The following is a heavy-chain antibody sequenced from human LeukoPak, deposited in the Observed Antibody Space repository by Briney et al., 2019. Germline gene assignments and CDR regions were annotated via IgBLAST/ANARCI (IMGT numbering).Heavy chain of an antibody. CDR2: MNPNSGNA. D-gene: IGHD3-3*01. V-gene: IGHV1-8*03. CDR3: ARGPPKRITIFGVVLVPIYYYYMDV. CDR1: GYTFTSYD. J-gene: IGHJ6*03. Sequence: ASVKVSCKASGYTFTSYDINWVRQATGQGLEWMGWMNPNSGNAGYAQKFQGRVTITRNTSISTAYMELSSLRSEDTAVYYCARGPPKRITIFGVVLVPIYYYYMDVWGKGTTVTVSS.